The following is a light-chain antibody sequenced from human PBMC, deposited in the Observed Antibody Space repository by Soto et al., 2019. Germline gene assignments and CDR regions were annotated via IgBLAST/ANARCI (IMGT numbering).Light chain of an antibody. CDR2: DVT. J-gene: IGLJ3*02. CDR1: SSDVGGYNY. CDR3: SPYTSSSPPLV. Sequence: QSALTQPASVSGSPGQSITISCTGTSSDVGGYNYVSWYQQHPGKAPKLMIYDVTNRPSGVSNRFSGSKSGNTASLTIPGLQAGGQGEYYCSPYTSSSPPLVFRGRAKLTVL. V-gene: IGLV2-14*01.